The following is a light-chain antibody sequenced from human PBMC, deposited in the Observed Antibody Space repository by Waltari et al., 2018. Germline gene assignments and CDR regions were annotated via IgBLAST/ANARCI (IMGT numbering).Light chain of an antibody. V-gene: IGKV2D-29*01. Sequence: DIVLTQTPLSLSVTPGQPASISCRSSRTLLYSDGKTYLYWYLQKPGQPQQLLIYEVSNRLSGVPVRFSCSRSGTNFTLKINRVEAGDVCVYYCMQTLQPLTFGQRTKVEIK. CDR1: RTLLYSDGKTY. CDR3: MQTLQPLT. CDR2: EVS. J-gene: IGKJ1*01.